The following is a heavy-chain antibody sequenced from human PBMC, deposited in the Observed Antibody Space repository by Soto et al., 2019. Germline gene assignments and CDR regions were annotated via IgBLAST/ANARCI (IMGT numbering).Heavy chain of an antibody. CDR1: GGSFSGYY. J-gene: IGHJ5*02. Sequence: SETLSLTCAVYGGSFSGYYWSWIRQPPGKGLEWIGEINHSGSTNYNPSLKSRVTISVDTSKNQFSLKLSSVTAADTAVYYCARGLLRGFIAAAGRKSNWFDPWGQGTLVTVS. V-gene: IGHV4-34*01. CDR3: ARGLLRGFIAAAGRKSNWFDP. D-gene: IGHD6-13*01. CDR2: INHSGST.